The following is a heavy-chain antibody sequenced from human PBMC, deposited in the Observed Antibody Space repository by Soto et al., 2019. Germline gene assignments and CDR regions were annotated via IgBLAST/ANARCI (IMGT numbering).Heavy chain of an antibody. CDR1: GCSISSYY. J-gene: IGHJ1*01. V-gene: IGHV4-59*08. CDR2: IYYSGST. CDR3: AGGYCSGGSCYTEGARVNFPY. Sequence: PSETLSLTCTVSGCSISSYYWSWIRQPPGKGLERIGYIYYSGSTNYNPSLKSRVTISVDTSKNQFSLKLSSVTAADTAVYYCAGGYCSGGSCYTEGARVNFPYWGQGTLVTVSS. D-gene: IGHD2-15*01.